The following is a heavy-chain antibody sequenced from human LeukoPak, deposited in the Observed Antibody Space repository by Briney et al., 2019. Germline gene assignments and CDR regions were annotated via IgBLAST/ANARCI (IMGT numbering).Heavy chain of an antibody. J-gene: IGHJ3*02. Sequence: PGGSLRLSCTASGFTFSDYYMSWIRQAPGKGLEWVSYISSSSSYTNYADSVKGRFTISRDNAKNSLYLQMNSLRAEDTAVYYCARVSWIQLMLDAFDIWGQGTMVTVSS. CDR2: ISSSSSYT. D-gene: IGHD5-18*01. V-gene: IGHV3-11*05. CDR1: GFTFSDYY. CDR3: ARVSWIQLMLDAFDI.